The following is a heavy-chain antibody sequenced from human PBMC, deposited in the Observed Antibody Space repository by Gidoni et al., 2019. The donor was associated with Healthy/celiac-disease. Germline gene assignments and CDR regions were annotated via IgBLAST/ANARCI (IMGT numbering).Heavy chain of an antibody. CDR1: GFTFSSYG. V-gene: IGHV3-30*18. CDR2: ISYDGSNK. Sequence: QVQLVESGGGVVQPGRSLRLSCAASGFTFSSYGMHWVRQAPGKGLEWVAVISYDGSNKYYADSVKGRFTISRDNSKNTLYLQMNSLRAEDTAVYYCAKDLPLEHYYYYYGMDVWGQGTTVTVSS. CDR3: AKDLPLEHYYYYYGMDV. D-gene: IGHD3-3*01. J-gene: IGHJ6*02.